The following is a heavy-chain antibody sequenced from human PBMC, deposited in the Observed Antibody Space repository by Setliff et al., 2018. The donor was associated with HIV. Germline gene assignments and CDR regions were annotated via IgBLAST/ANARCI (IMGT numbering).Heavy chain of an antibody. CDR1: GFTFNTYA. CDR3: ARFGWGNEGYCSGGSCYSGAFDF. D-gene: IGHD2-15*01. V-gene: IGHV3-30*04. J-gene: IGHJ3*01. CDR2: ISYDGSDK. Sequence: GGSLRLSCAASGFTFNTYAMHWIRQAPGKGLEWVAVISYDGSDKYYVDSVKGRFTISRDNSKNTVILQMNSLRPEDTAVYYCARFGWGNEGYCSGGSCYSGAFDFWGQGTVVTVSS.